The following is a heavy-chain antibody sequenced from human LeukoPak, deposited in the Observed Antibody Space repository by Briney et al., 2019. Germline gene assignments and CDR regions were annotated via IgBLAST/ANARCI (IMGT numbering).Heavy chain of an antibody. V-gene: IGHV3-23*01. J-gene: IGHJ4*02. D-gene: IGHD3-16*01. CDR3: AKVSVCYGCYLDY. Sequence: GGSLRLSCAPSGFPFSDFSMTWVRQAPGKGREGVSTINGGGDNPYYAETVKGRFTISRDNSKNTLYLQMHSLRAEDTAIYYCAKVSVCYGCYLDYWGQGTLVTVS. CDR1: GFPFSDFS. CDR2: INGGGDNP.